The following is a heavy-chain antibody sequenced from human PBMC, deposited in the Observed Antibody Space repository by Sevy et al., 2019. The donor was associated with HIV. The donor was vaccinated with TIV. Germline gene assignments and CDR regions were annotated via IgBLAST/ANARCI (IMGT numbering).Heavy chain of an antibody. CDR2: IHYSGTT. V-gene: IGHV4-61*01. CDR1: GGSISGGNYF. J-gene: IGHJ4*01. CDR3: ERDSGNYPYYFDY. Sequence: SETLSLTWTVSGGSISGGNYFWSWIRQSPGKGLEWIGYIHYSGTTNYNPSLKSRVTISVDTSKNQFSLKLRSVTAADTAVYYCERDSGNYPYYFDYWGQGTLVTVSS. D-gene: IGHD1-26*01.